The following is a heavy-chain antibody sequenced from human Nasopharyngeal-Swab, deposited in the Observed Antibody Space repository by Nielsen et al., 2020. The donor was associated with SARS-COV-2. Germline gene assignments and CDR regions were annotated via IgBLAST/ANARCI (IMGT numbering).Heavy chain of an antibody. CDR3: ARVRTRWNDAFDI. V-gene: IGHV1-8*03. D-gene: IGHD5-24*01. J-gene: IGHJ3*02. CDR2: MNPNSGNT. CDR1: GYTFTSYD. Sequence: VSVKVSCKASGYTFTSYDINWVRQDTGQGLEWMGWMNPNSGNTGYAQKFQGRVTITRNTSISTAYMELSSLRSEDTAVYHCARVRTRWNDAFDIWGQGTMVTVSS.